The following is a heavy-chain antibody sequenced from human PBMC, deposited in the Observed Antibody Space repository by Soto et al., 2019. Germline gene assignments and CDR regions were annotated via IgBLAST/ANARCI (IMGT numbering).Heavy chain of an antibody. V-gene: IGHV1-69*13. Sequence: ASVNVSCKTAGGTFSIYTISWVRQAPRQGLEWMGGIIPIFGTANYAQKFQGRVTITADESTRTAYMELSSLRSEDTAVYYCARGADYDSSGYYYFYWGQGTLLTVSS. J-gene: IGHJ4*02. CDR3: ARGADYDSSGYYYFY. CDR1: GGTFSIYT. CDR2: IIPIFGTA. D-gene: IGHD3-22*01.